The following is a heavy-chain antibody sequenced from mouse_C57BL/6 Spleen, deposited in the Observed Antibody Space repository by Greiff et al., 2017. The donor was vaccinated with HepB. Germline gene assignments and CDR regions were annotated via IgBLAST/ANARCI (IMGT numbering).Heavy chain of an antibody. D-gene: IGHD1-1*01. CDR2: ISSVSSTI. CDR3: ARPPTTSYAMDY. CDR1: GFTFSDYG. Sequence: DVQLVESGGGLVKPGGSLKLSCAASGFTFSDYGMHWVRQAPEKGLEWVAYISSVSSTIYYADTVKGRFTISRDNAKNTLFLQMTSLRSEDTAMYYCARPPTTSYAMDYWGQGTSVTVSS. J-gene: IGHJ4*01. V-gene: IGHV5-17*01.